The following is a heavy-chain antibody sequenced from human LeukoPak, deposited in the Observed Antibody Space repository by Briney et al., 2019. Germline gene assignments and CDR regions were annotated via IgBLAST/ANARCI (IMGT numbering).Heavy chain of an antibody. V-gene: IGHV1-8*01. Sequence: ASVKVSCKGSGYTFTSYDINWVGQATGQGIEWMGSMTPNSADTAYAQKFQARSTMTRNTSITTAYLGLSSLRSEDTAMYYCARGPPNWGPYFWGQGTLITVSS. J-gene: IGHJ4*02. CDR3: ARGPPNWGPYF. CDR1: GYTFTSYD. CDR2: MTPNSADT. D-gene: IGHD7-27*01.